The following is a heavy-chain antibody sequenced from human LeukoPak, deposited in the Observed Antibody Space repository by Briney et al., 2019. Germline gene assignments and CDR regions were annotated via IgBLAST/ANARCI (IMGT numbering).Heavy chain of an antibody. CDR1: GYTFTSYG. Sequence: GASVKVSCKASGYTFTSYGISWVRQAPGQGLEWMGWISAYNGNTNYAQKLQGRVTMTTDTSTSTAYMELRSLRSDDTAVYYCARITPLVRFGELFHPFDYWGQGILVTVSS. J-gene: IGHJ4*02. CDR3: ARITPLVRFGELFHPFDY. D-gene: IGHD3-10*01. CDR2: ISAYNGNT. V-gene: IGHV1-18*01.